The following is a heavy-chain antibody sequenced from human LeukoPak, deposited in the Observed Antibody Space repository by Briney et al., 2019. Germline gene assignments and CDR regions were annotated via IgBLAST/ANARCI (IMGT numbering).Heavy chain of an antibody. V-gene: IGHV3-23*01. CDR2: IRYSCGST. J-gene: IGHJ6*02. CDR3: AKDHRGSGWLKYYYYYGMDV. D-gene: IGHD6-19*01. CDR1: GFTFSSYA. Sequence: GGSLSLSCAASGFTFSSYAMRWVRQARGKGLDWVSAIRYSCGSTYYADSVKGRFTISRDNSKNTLYLQMNSLRAEDTAVYYCAKDHRGSGWLKYYYYYGMDVWGQGTTVTVSS.